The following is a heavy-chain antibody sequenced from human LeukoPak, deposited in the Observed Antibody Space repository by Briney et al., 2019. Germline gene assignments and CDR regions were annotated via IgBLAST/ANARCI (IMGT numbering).Heavy chain of an antibody. D-gene: IGHD3-22*01. CDR1: GGSISSSSYY. Sequence: SETLSLTCTVSGGSISSSSYYWGWIRQPPGKGLEWIGSIYYSGSTYYNPSLKSRVTISVDTSKNQFSLKLSSVTAADTAVYYCARDRNYDSSGYYLDAFDIWGQGTMVTVSS. V-gene: IGHV4-39*07. CDR3: ARDRNYDSSGYYLDAFDI. CDR2: IYYSGST. J-gene: IGHJ3*02.